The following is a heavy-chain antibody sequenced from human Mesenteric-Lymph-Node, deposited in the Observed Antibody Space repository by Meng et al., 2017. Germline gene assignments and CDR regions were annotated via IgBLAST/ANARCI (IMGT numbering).Heavy chain of an antibody. CDR2: IYYSGST. CDR3: ARLGSSGLGRDY. D-gene: IGHD3-10*01. CDR1: GGSISSGGYY. V-gene: IGHV4-30-4*01. J-gene: IGHJ4*02. Sequence: QVQLEESGPGLVKPSQTLSLTRTVSGGSISSGGYYWSWIRQPPGKGLEWIGYIYYSGSTYYNPSLRSRITISVDTSKNQFSLRLRSVTAADTAVYYCARLGSSGLGRDYWGQGTLVTVSS.